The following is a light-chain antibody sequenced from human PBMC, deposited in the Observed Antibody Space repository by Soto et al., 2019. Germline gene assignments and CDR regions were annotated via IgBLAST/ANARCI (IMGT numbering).Light chain of an antibody. Sequence: QSALTQPPSVSGSPGQTVTISCTGTSSDVGGYDYVSWYQQHPGEAPKLIIYEVTKRPSGVPDRFSGSKSGNTASLTVSGLQAEDEADYHCSSYAGGKNFDVFGTGTKLTVL. CDR2: EVT. V-gene: IGLV2-8*01. CDR1: SSDVGGYDY. J-gene: IGLJ1*01. CDR3: SSYAGGKNFDV.